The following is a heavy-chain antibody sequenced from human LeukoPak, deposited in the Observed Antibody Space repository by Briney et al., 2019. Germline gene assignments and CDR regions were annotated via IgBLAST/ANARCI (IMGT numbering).Heavy chain of an antibody. CDR3: SRDPYSSSWYVGWFDP. D-gene: IGHD6-13*01. CDR1: GYTFTSYA. Sequence: ASVKVSCKASGYTFTSYAMNWVRQAPGQGLEWMGLINTNTGNPTYAPGFTGLFVFSFDTSVSTAFLQISSLKAEDTAVYYCSRDPYSSSWYVGWFDPWGQGTLVTVSS. CDR2: INTNTGNP. J-gene: IGHJ5*02. V-gene: IGHV7-4-1*02.